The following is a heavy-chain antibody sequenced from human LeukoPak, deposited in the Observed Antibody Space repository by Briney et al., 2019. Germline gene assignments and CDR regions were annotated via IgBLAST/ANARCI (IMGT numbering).Heavy chain of an antibody. CDR1: GFTFSSSE. D-gene: IGHD3-3*01. Sequence: GGSLRLSCAASGFTFSSSEMNWVRQAPGKGLEWVASISAGGGAMFYADSVKGRFTISRDNAKNSLYLQMNSLRAEDTAVYYCARGELRFFDFWFDPWGQGTLVTVSS. V-gene: IGHV3-48*03. J-gene: IGHJ5*02. CDR2: ISAGGGAM. CDR3: ARGELRFFDFWFDP.